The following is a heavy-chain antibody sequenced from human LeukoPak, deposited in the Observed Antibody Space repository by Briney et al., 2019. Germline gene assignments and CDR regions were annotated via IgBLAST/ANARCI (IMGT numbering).Heavy chain of an antibody. V-gene: IGHV4-30-4*01. CDR1: GGSISSGDYY. Sequence: SETLSLTCTVSGGSISSGDYYWSWIRQPPGKGLEWIGYIYYSGSTYYNPSLKSRVTISVDTSKNQFSLKLSSVTAADTAVYYCARDPYYYDSSPSYWGQGTLVTVSS. CDR3: ARDPYYYDSSPSY. CDR2: IYYSGST. J-gene: IGHJ4*02. D-gene: IGHD3-22*01.